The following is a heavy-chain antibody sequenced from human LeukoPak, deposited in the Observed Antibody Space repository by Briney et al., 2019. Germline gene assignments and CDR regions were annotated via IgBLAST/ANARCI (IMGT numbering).Heavy chain of an antibody. V-gene: IGHV3-74*01. CDR2: MNSDGRST. CDR1: GFAFGDNW. J-gene: IGHJ4*02. Sequence: PGGSLRLSCAASGFAFGDNWMHWVRQAPGKGLVWVSRMNSDGRSTYYADSVKGRFTVSRDYAKNTLFLQMNNLRTEDTALYFCATARNFRFEYWGQGSLVIVSA. D-gene: IGHD1-7*01. CDR3: ATARNFRFEY.